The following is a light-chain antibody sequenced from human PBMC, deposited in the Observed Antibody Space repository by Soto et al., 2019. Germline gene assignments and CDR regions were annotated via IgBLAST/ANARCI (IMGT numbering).Light chain of an antibody. J-gene: IGKJ4*01. CDR3: QHHNHWLAT. CDR2: AAS. Sequence: EVVMTQSPVTLSVSPGERATLSCRASQSVSSNLAWYQQKPGQAPRLLIYAASTRATGVPARFSGSGSGTEFTLIISSLQSEDFAVYYCQHHNHWLATFGGGTKVEIK. CDR1: QSVSSN. V-gene: IGKV3-15*01.